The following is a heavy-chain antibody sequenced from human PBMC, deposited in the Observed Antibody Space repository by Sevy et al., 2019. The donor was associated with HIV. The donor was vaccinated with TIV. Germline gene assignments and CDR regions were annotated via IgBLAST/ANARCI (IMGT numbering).Heavy chain of an antibody. Sequence: SLKISCAASGFTFDDYAMHWVRQAPGKGLEWVSGISWNSGSIGYADPVKGRFTISRDNAKNSLYLQMNSLRAEDTALYYCAKIGAYCTNGVCYTNGMDVWGQGTTVTVSS. J-gene: IGHJ6*02. V-gene: IGHV3-9*01. CDR2: ISWNSGSI. CDR3: AKIGAYCTNGVCYTNGMDV. D-gene: IGHD2-8*01. CDR1: GFTFDDYA.